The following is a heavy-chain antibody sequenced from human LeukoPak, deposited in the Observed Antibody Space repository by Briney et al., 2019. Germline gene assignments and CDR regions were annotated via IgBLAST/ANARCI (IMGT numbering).Heavy chain of an antibody. J-gene: IGHJ3*02. CDR2: IKQDGSEK. D-gene: IGHD6-6*01. Sequence: LPGGSLRLSCAASGFTFSSYSMNWVRQAPGKGLEWVANIKQDGSEKYYVDSVKGRFTISRDNAKNSLYLQMNSLRAEDTAVYYCARVEYSSFDAFDIWGQGTMVTVSS. CDR1: GFTFSSYS. V-gene: IGHV3-7*01. CDR3: ARVEYSSFDAFDI.